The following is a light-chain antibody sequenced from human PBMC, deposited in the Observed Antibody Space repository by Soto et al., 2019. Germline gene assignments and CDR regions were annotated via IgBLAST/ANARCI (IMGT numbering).Light chain of an antibody. CDR2: GNS. V-gene: IGLV1-40*01. CDR1: SSNIGAGYG. Sequence: QSVLTQPPSVSGAPGQRATISCTGSSSNIGAGYGVHWYQHLPGTAPKLLIYGNSNRPSGVPDRFSGSKSGPSASLAITGLQADDEADYYCQSYDSSLSAPYVFGTGTKVTVL. CDR3: QSYDSSLSAPYV. J-gene: IGLJ1*01.